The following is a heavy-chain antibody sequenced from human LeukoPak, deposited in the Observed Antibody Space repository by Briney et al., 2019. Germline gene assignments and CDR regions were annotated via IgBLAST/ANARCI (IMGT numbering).Heavy chain of an antibody. CDR2: IYHSGST. J-gene: IGHJ4*02. CDR1: GYSISSGYY. CDR3: ARKDPGYSGYSDFDY. Sequence: KSSQTLSLTCSVSGYSISSGYYWGWIRQPPGMGLEWIGNIYHSGSTYYNPSLKSRVTISLDTSKNQFSLKLSSVTAADTAVYYCARKDPGYSGYSDFDYWGQGTLVTVSS. V-gene: IGHV4-38-2*02. D-gene: IGHD5-12*01.